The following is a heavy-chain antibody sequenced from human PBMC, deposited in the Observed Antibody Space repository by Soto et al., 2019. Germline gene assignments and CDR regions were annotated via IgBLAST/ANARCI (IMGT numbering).Heavy chain of an antibody. V-gene: IGHV1-24*01. CDR3: ATFGIGVAPRVYFDY. J-gene: IGHJ4*02. Sequence: ASVNVSWKVSGHTLTELSMHWLRQAPGKGIEWRGGFDPEPGETIYAQKFQGRVTMTEDTSTDTAYMELSSVRSEDTAVYYCATFGIGVAPRVYFDYWGQGTLVTSPQ. CDR1: GHTLTELS. CDR2: FDPEPGET. D-gene: IGHD3-22*01.